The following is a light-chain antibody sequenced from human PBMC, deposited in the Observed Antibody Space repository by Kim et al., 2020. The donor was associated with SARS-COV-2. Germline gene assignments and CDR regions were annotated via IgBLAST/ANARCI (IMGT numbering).Light chain of an antibody. CDR1: SSNIGAGYE. CDR3: QSYDSSLSGWV. Sequence: QRVTISCTGSSSNIGAGYEVHWYQQFPGTAPNLLIYANTNRPTGVPDRFSGSKSGSSTSLGITGLQAEDEADYYCQSYDSSLSGWVFGGGTQLTVL. J-gene: IGLJ3*02. V-gene: IGLV1-40*01. CDR2: ANT.